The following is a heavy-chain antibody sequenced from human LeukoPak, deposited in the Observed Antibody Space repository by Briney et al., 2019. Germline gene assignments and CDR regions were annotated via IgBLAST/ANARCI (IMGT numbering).Heavy chain of an antibody. CDR1: GFTFSSYA. V-gene: IGHV3-30-3*01. Sequence: PGGSLRLSCAASGFTFSSYAMHWVRQAPGKGLEWAAVISYDGSNKYYADSVKGRFTISRDNSKNTLYLQMNSLRAEDTAVYYCAREAYYDYVWGSYRSYYFDYWGQGTLVTVSS. J-gene: IGHJ4*02. CDR3: AREAYYDYVWGSYRSYYFDY. D-gene: IGHD3-16*02. CDR2: ISYDGSNK.